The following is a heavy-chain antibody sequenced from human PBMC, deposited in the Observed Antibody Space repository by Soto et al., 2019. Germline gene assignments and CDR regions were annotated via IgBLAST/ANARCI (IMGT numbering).Heavy chain of an antibody. V-gene: IGHV1-8*01. J-gene: IGHJ6*03. Sequence: ASVKVSCKASGYTFTSYDINWVRQATGQGLEWMGWMNPNSGNTGYAQKFQGRVTMTRNTSISTAYMELSSLRSEDTAVYYCASGQTGLSGKYYYYYMDVWGKGTTVTVSS. CDR2: MNPNSGNT. CDR1: GYTFTSYD. CDR3: ASGQTGLSGKYYYYYMDV. D-gene: IGHD3-9*01.